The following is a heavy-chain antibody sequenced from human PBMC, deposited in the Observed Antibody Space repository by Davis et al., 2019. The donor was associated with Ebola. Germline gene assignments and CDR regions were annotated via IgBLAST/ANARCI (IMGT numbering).Heavy chain of an antibody. CDR3: ARDRSDYYDSSGYTDY. V-gene: IGHV3-33*01. J-gene: IGHJ4*02. D-gene: IGHD3-22*01. Sequence: GESLKISCAASGFTFSSYGMHWVRQAPGKGLEWVAVIWYDGSNKYYADSVKGRFTISRDNSKNTLYLQMNSLRAEDTAVYYCARDRSDYYDSSGYTDYWGQGTLVTVSS. CDR1: GFTFSSYG. CDR2: IWYDGSNK.